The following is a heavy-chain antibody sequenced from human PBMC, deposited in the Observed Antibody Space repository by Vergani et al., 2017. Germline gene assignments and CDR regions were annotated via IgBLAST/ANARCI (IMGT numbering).Heavy chain of an antibody. CDR3: ARDGDGDYPLDF. J-gene: IGHJ4*02. V-gene: IGHV4-59*01. Sequence: QVQLQESGPGLVKPSETLSLTCTVSGGSISSYYWSWIRQPPGKGLEWIGYIYYSGSTNYNPSLKSRVTISVDTSKNQFSLKLSSVTAADTAVYYCARDGDGDYPLDFWGQGTLVTVSS. D-gene: IGHD4-17*01. CDR2: IYYSGST. CDR1: GGSISSYY.